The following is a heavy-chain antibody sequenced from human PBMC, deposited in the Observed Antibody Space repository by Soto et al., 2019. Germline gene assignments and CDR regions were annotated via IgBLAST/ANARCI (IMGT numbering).Heavy chain of an antibody. CDR1: GGSFSGYY. J-gene: IGHJ5*02. V-gene: IGHV4-34*01. CDR3: ARGVYSGSYFWFDP. CDR2: INHSGST. D-gene: IGHD1-26*01. Sequence: PSETLSLTCAVYGGSFSGYYWSWIRQPPGKELEWIGEINHSGSTNYNPSLKSRVTISVDTSKNQFSLKLSSVTAADTAVYYCARGVYSGSYFWFDPWGQGTLVTVSS.